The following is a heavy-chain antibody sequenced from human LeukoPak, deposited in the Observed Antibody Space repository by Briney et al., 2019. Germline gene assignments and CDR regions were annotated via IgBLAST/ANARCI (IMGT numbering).Heavy chain of an antibody. V-gene: IGHV1-69*04. CDR3: ARGMVRGVIVNWFDP. Sequence: ASVKVSCKASGGTFSIYAISWVRQAPGQGLERMGRIIPIFGIANYAQKFQGRVTITADKSTSTAYMELSSLRSEDTAVYYCARGMVRGVIVNWFDPWGQGTLVTVSS. CDR2: IIPIFGIA. D-gene: IGHD3-10*01. J-gene: IGHJ5*02. CDR1: GGTFSIYA.